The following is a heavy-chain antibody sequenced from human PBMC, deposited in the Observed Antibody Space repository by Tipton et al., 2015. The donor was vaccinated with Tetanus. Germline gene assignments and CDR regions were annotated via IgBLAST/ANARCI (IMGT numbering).Heavy chain of an antibody. D-gene: IGHD2-8*01. CDR3: ARAHCTDGVCNFDF. CDR2: IYPGDSDT. CDR1: GYIFNNYW. J-gene: IGHJ4*02. V-gene: IGHV5-51*01. Sequence: VQLVQSGGEVKKPGESLKISCKGSGYIFNNYWIGWVRQKPGKGLEWMGIIYPGDSDTRYGPSFQGQVTISVDKSINTAYLQWSSLKASDTSMFYCARAHCTDGVCNFDFWGQGALVTVAS.